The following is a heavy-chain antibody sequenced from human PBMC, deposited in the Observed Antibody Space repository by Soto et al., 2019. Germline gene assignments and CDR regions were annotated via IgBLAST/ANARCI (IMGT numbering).Heavy chain of an antibody. D-gene: IGHD3-3*01. V-gene: IGHV3-23*01. Sequence: EVQLLESGGGLVQPGGSLRLSCAASGFTFNNYAINWVRQAPGKGLEWVSTVSGSGGGTYYADSVKGRFTISRDNPKNPVHLAMNSLRAEDTAVYYCAKGGGRITIFEVVTHSKTWGKHYYMDVWGKGTTVIVSS. CDR2: VSGSGGGT. CDR1: GFTFNNYA. CDR3: AKGGGRITIFEVVTHSKTWGKHYYMDV. J-gene: IGHJ6*03.